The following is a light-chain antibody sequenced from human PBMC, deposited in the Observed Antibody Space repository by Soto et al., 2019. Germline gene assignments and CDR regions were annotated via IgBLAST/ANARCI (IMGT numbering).Light chain of an antibody. J-gene: IGKJ4*01. Sequence: EIVMTQSPATLSVSPGERATLSCRASQSVSNNVAWYQQKPGQAPRLLIYHAATRATGIPARFSGSGSGTEVTLTISSLQSEDFAVYYCQQYNEWPLTFGGGTKMEIK. CDR2: HAA. V-gene: IGKV3-15*01. CDR1: QSVSNN. CDR3: QQYNEWPLT.